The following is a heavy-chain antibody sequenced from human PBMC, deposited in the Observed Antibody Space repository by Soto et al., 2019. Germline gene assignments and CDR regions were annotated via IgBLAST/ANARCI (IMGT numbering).Heavy chain of an antibody. V-gene: IGHV3-15*01. CDR2: IKSKTDGGAT. D-gene: IGHD2-2*01. CDR3: TTDPGPYCSSTSCHYYYYGMDV. Sequence: LRLSCAASGFTFSNAWMSWVRQAPGKGLEWVGRIKSKTDGGATDYAAPVKGRFTISRDDSKNTLYLQMNSLKTEDTAVYYCTTDPGPYCSSTSCHYYYYGMDVWGQGTTVTVSS. CDR1: GFTFSNAW. J-gene: IGHJ6*02.